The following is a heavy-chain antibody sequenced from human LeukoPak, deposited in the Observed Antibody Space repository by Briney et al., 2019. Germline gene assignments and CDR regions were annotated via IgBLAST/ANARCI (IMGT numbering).Heavy chain of an antibody. CDR1: GDSINTGGYY. CDR2: IYYTGST. J-gene: IGHJ4*02. CDR3: ARDPTPGMYYFDY. V-gene: IGHV4-31*01. Sequence: SETLSLTCTVSGDSINTGGYYWNWIRQHPGKGLEWIGYIYYTGSTYYNPSLKSPPAISLDTSKNRFSLRLSSVTAADTAVYYCARDPTPGMYYFDYWGQGNLVTVSS.